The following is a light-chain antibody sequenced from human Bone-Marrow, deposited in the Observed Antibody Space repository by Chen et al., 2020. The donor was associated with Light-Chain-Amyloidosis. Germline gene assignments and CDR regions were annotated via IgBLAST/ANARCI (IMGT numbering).Light chain of an antibody. CDR2: GSS. CDR3: QQYGTSPLT. J-gene: IGKJ4*01. Sequence: EILLTQSPGTLSLSPGEGANLSCRASQTISSNYLTWYQQKLGQAPRLLIYGSSSRATGIPDRFTGSGSGTDFTLTINRLEPEDFAMYYCQQYGTSPLTFGGGTKVEIK. CDR1: QTISSNY. V-gene: IGKV3-20*01.